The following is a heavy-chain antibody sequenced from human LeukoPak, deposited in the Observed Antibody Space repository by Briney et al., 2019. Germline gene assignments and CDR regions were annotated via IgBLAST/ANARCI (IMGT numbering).Heavy chain of an antibody. J-gene: IGHJ4*02. D-gene: IGHD2-15*01. CDR3: AKDHCSGGSCFVFDY. V-gene: IGHV3-23*01. Sequence: GGSLRLSCAASGFTFSSYAMSWVRQAPGKGLEWVSSISGSGESTYYADAVKGRFTISRDNSKNTLYLQMNSLRAEDTAEYYCAKDHCSGGSCFVFDYWGQGTLVTVSS. CDR1: GFTFSSYA. CDR2: ISGSGEST.